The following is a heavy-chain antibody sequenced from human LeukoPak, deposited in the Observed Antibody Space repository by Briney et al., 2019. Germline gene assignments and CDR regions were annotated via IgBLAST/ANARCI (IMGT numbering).Heavy chain of an antibody. J-gene: IGHJ4*02. V-gene: IGHV4-39*07. Sequence: SETLSLTCTVSGGSISSSSYYWGWIRQPPGKGLEWIGSIYYSGSTYYNPSLKSRVTISVDTSKNQFSLKLSSVTAADTAVYYCARGLAVAGFDYWGQGTLVTVSS. CDR3: ARGLAVAGFDY. CDR1: GGSISSSSYY. CDR2: IYYSGST. D-gene: IGHD6-19*01.